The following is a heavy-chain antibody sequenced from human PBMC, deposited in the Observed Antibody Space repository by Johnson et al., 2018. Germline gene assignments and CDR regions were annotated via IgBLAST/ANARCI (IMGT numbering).Heavy chain of an antibody. CDR1: GFTFSGYW. V-gene: IGHV3-7*01. CDR3: AKDRLFGRRGWSYYGMEV. J-gene: IGHJ6*02. CDR2: MNQDGSAT. Sequence: QLVQSGGGLVQPGESLRLSCVGSGFTFSGYWMTWVRQAPGKGLEWVANMNQDGSATRYVDSVRGRFTISRDNAKNTLYLQMNSLRGEDTAVYYCAKDRLFGRRGWSYYGMEVWGQGTTVTVS. D-gene: IGHD6-19*01.